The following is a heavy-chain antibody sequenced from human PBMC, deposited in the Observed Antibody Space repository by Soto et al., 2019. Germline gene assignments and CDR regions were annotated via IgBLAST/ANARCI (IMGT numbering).Heavy chain of an antibody. J-gene: IGHJ3*02. V-gene: IGHV1-8*01. Sequence: GASVKVSCKASGYTFTIYDINWVRQATGQGLEWMGWMNPNSGNTGYAQKFQGRVTITADKSTSTAYMELSSLRSEDTAVYYCARSRVIVVVVAATHDAFDIWGQGTMVTVSS. CDR3: ARSRVIVVVVAATHDAFDI. CDR2: MNPNSGNT. CDR1: GYTFTIYD. D-gene: IGHD2-15*01.